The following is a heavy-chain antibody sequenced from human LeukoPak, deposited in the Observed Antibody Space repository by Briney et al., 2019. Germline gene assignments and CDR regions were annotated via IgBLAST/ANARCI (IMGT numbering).Heavy chain of an antibody. V-gene: IGHV1-2*02. J-gene: IGHJ6*02. CDR3: ARGPILGYNWIWYYGMDV. CDR2: INPNSGGT. Sequence: ASVKVSCKASRYTFTGYYMHWVRQAPGQGLEWMGWINPNSGGTNYAQKFQGRVTMTRDTSISTAYMELSRLRSDDTAVYYCARGPILGYNWIWYYGMDVWGQGTTVTVSS. CDR1: RYTFTGYY. D-gene: IGHD1-1*01.